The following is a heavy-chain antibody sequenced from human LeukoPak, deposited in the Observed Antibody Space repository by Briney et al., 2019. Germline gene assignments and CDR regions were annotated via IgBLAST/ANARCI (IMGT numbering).Heavy chain of an antibody. D-gene: IGHD6-13*01. CDR2: ISYDGSNK. CDR1: GFTFSSYA. CDR3: ARDRDSPYSSSWSYLFDY. V-gene: IGHV3-30-3*01. Sequence: GGSLRLSCAASGFTFSSYAMHWVRQAPGKGLEWVAVISYDGSNKYYADSVKGRFTISRDNSKNTLYLQMNSLRAEDTAVYYCARDRDSPYSSSWSYLFDYWGQGTLVTVSS. J-gene: IGHJ4*02.